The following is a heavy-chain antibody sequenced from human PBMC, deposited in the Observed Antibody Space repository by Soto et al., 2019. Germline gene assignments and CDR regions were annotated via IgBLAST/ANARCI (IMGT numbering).Heavy chain of an antibody. J-gene: IGHJ5*02. CDR1: GGTFSSYA. V-gene: IGHV1-69*13. CDR3: ARDEDSGSYH. CDR2: IIPIFGTA. D-gene: IGHD1-26*01. Sequence: GASVKVSCKASGGTFSSYAISWVRQAPGQGLEWMGGIIPIFGTANYAQKFQGRVTITADESTSTAYMELSSLRSEDTAVYYCARDEDSGSYHWGQGTLVTVSS.